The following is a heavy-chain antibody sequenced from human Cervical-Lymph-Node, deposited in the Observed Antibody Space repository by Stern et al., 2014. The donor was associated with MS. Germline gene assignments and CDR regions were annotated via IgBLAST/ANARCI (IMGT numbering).Heavy chain of an antibody. Sequence: VQMGESGGGLVQPGGSLRLSCAASGFTFSSYDMHWFRKGTGKGLEWVSGIGTVGDTYYSGSAKGRFTIFRENAKNSLYLQMNSLRAGDTAVYYCARGNLGYSSNYGMDVWGQGTTVTVSS. CDR2: IGTVGDT. CDR1: GFTFSSYD. D-gene: IGHD6-13*01. V-gene: IGHV3-13*01. J-gene: IGHJ6*02. CDR3: ARGNLGYSSNYGMDV.